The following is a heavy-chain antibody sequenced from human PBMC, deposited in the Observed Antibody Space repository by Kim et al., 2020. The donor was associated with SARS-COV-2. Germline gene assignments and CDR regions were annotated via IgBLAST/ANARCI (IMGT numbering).Heavy chain of an antibody. J-gene: IGHJ4*02. Sequence: SVKVSCKASGGTFSSYAISWVRQAPGQGLEWMGRIIPILGIANYAQKFQGRVTITADKSTSTAYMELSSLRSEDTAVYYCARDPTMVRGVITNGVVDYWGQGTLVTVSS. CDR3: ARDPTMVRGVITNGVVDY. CDR2: IIPILGIA. V-gene: IGHV1-69*04. D-gene: IGHD3-10*01. CDR1: GGTFSSYA.